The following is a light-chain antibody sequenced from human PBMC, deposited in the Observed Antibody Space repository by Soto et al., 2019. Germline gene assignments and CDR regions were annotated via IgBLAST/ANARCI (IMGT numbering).Light chain of an antibody. V-gene: IGKV3-15*01. CDR3: QQYKNWPRT. J-gene: IGKJ1*01. CDR2: GAS. CDR1: QSVSSN. Sequence: EIVMTQSPGTLSVSPGDTGTLSCRASQSVSSNLAWYQQKPGQAPRLLISGASTMATGIPARFSGSGSGTEFTLIISSLQSEDFAVYYCQQYKNWPRTFGQGTKVDIK.